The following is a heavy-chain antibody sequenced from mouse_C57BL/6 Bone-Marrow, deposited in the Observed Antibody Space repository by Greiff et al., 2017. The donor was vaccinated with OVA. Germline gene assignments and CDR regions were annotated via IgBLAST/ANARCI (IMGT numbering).Heavy chain of an antibody. CDR1: GYAFSSSW. V-gene: IGHV1-82*01. CDR2: IYPGDGDT. D-gene: IGHD1-1*01. J-gene: IGHJ1*03. CDR3: ARRSYYYGSSYYWYFDV. Sequence: QVQLQQSGPELVKPGASVKISCKASGYAFSSSWMNWVKQRPGKGLEWIGRIYPGDGDTNYNGKFKGTATLTADKSSSTAYMQLSSLTSEDSAVYFCARRSYYYGSSYYWYFDVWGTGTTVTVSS.